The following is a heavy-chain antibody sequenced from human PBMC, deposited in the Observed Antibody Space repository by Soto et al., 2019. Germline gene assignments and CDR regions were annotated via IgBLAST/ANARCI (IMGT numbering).Heavy chain of an antibody. CDR3: ARHPTRSLYGDYVRRYYYYGMDV. J-gene: IGHJ6*02. Sequence: GESLKISCNGSGYSFTSYWIGWVRQMPGKGLEWMGIIYPGDPDTRYSPSFQGQVTISADKSISTAYLQWSSLKASDTAMYYCARHPTRSLYGDYVRRYYYYGMDVWGQGTTVTVSS. CDR2: IYPGDPDT. V-gene: IGHV5-51*01. D-gene: IGHD4-17*01. CDR1: GYSFTSYW.